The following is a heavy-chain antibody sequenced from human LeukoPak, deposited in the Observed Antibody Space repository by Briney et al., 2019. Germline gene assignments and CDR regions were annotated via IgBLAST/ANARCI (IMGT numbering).Heavy chain of an antibody. CDR3: ARVHYDFWSGYRPKNYYYMDV. CDR2: INPNSGGT. CDR1: GGTFSSYA. J-gene: IGHJ6*03. V-gene: IGHV1-2*02. D-gene: IGHD3-3*01. Sequence: ASVKVSCKASGGTFSSYAISWVRQAPGQGLEWMGWINPNSGGTNYAQKFQGRVTMTRDTSISTAYMELSRLRSDDTAEYYCARVHYDFWSGYRPKNYYYMDVWGKGTTVTVSS.